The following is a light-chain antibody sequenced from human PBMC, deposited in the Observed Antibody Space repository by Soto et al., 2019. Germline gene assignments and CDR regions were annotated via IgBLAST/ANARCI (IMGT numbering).Light chain of an antibody. V-gene: IGKV3-20*01. J-gene: IGKJ2*01. CDR1: QSVSSSY. CDR3: QQYGNSPPNT. Sequence: EIVLTQSPGTLSLSPGERATLSCRASQSVSSSYLAWYQQKPGQAPRLLIYGASSRATGITDRFSGSESGTDFTLTISRLEPEDFAVYFCQQYGNSPPNTFGPGTQVEIK. CDR2: GAS.